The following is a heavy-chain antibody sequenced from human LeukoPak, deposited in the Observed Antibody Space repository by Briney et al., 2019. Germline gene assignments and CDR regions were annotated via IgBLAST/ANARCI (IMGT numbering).Heavy chain of an antibody. CDR1: GGTFSSYA. CDR3: ARDTYQGIAAAGNFDY. D-gene: IGHD6-13*01. J-gene: IGHJ4*02. CDR2: IIPILGIA. V-gene: IGHV1-69*04. Sequence: SVTVSCKASGGTFSSYAISWVRQAPGQGLEWMGRIIPILGIANYAQKFQGRVTITADKSTSTAYMELSNLRSEDTAVYYCARDTYQGIAAAGNFDYWGQGTLVTVSS.